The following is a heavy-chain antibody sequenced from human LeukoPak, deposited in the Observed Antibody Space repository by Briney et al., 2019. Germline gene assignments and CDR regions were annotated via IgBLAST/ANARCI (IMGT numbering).Heavy chain of an antibody. V-gene: IGHV3-21*01. CDR1: GFTFSSDR. CDR3: ARDLPVSGAYHQFDS. CDR2: IYSGSDYI. J-gene: IGHJ4*02. Sequence: TGGSLRLSCVASGFTFSSDRMNWVRQAPGKGLEWVSTIYSGSDYIYYADSVKGRFTISRDNAKNSLYLQMNSLRAEHTAIYYCARDLPVSGAYHQFDSWGQGTLVTVSS. D-gene: IGHD4/OR15-4a*01.